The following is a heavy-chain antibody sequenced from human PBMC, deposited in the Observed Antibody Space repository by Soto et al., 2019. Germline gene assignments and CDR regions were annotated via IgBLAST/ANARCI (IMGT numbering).Heavy chain of an antibody. J-gene: IGHJ2*01. Sequence: QVQLVESGGGVVQPGRSLRLSCAASGFTFSSYAMHWVRQAPGKGLEWVAVISYDGSNKYYADSVKGRFTISRDNSKNTLYLQMHSLSAEDTAVYYWASPLWRDDYNWGYFDLWGRGTLVTVSS. D-gene: IGHD4-4*01. CDR3: ASPLWRDDYNWGYFDL. CDR1: GFTFSSYA. CDR2: ISYDGSNK. V-gene: IGHV3-30-3*01.